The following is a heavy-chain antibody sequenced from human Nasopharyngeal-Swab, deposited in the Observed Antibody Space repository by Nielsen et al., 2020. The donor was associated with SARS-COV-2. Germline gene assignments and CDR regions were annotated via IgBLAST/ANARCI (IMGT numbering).Heavy chain of an antibody. D-gene: IGHD4-23*01. V-gene: IGHV4-34*01. J-gene: IGHJ5*02. CDR1: GASFSDYY. CDR3: ARGGPGLYGGKPWRGFDP. CDR2: INLGGST. Sequence: SETLSLTCAVYGASFSDYYWSWIRQPPGKGLEWIGEINLGGSTNYNPSLKSRVTISKDTSKNQFSLKLSSVTAADTAVYYCARGGPGLYGGKPWRGFDPWGQGTLVTSPQ.